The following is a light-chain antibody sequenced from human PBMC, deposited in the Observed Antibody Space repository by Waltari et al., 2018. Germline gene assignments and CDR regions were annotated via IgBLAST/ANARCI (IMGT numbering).Light chain of an antibody. CDR2: EVN. V-gene: IGLV2-14*01. CDR1: SSDVGGYNY. Sequence: QSALTQPASVSGSPGQSITISCTGSSSDVGGYNYVSWYQQYPGKVPKITIYEVNNRPSGVSSRFSGSKSGNTASLTISGLQADDEADYYCSSFTSRHLYVFGTGTAVTVL. CDR3: SSFTSRHLYV. J-gene: IGLJ1*01.